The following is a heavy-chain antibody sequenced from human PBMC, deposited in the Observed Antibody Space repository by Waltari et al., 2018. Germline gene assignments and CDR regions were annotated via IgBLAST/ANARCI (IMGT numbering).Heavy chain of an antibody. CDR3: TTEYSSSSAY. J-gene: IGHJ4*02. D-gene: IGHD6-6*01. CDR2: IYYNGNT. Sequence: QLQLQESDPGLVKPSETLSLTCTVSGDSISNDNYHWAWVRQPPGKGLEWIGSIYYNGNTYYSPSLKSRVTISVDTSKNQFSLRLSSVTAADTAVYYCTTEYSSSSAYWGQGTLVTVSS. V-gene: IGHV4-39*02. CDR1: GDSISNDNYH.